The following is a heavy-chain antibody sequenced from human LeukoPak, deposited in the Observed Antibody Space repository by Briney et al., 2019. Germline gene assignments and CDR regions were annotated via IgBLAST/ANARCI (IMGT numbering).Heavy chain of an antibody. CDR3: ARSTGIAVAGYFDY. CDR1: GFTFSSYS. V-gene: IGHV3-48*01. D-gene: IGHD6-19*01. J-gene: IGHJ4*02. CDR2: ISSSSSTI. Sequence: PGGSLRLSCAASGFTFSSYSMNWVRQAPGKGLEWVSYISSSSSTIYYADSVKGRFTISRDNAKNSLYLQMNSLRAEDTAVYYCARSTGIAVAGYFDYWGQGTLVTVSS.